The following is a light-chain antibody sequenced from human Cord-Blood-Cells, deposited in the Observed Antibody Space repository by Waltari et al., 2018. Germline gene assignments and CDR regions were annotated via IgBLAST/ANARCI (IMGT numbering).Light chain of an antibody. CDR3: QQYNSYSYT. CDR1: QSISSW. J-gene: IGKJ2*01. Sequence: DIQMTQSPSTLSASVGDRVTITCRASQSISSWLAGYQQKPGKAPKLLIYDSSSLERGVPSRFSVSGSVTEFTLTISSLQPDDFATYYCQQYNSYSYTFGQWTKLEIK. CDR2: DSS. V-gene: IGKV1-5*01.